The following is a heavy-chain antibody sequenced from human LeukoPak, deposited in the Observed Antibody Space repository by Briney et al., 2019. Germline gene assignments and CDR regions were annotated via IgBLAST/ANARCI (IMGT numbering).Heavy chain of an antibody. CDR2: IYYSGST. J-gene: IGHJ4*02. D-gene: IGHD5-18*01. Sequence: SETLSLTCTVSGESISGFYWTWIRQPPGKGLEWIGYIYYSGSTNYNPSLKSRVTISVDTSKNQFSLKLSSVTAADTAVYYCARSESGYSYGVDYWGQGTLVTVSS. CDR1: GESISGFY. V-gene: IGHV4-59*01. CDR3: ARSESGYSYGVDY.